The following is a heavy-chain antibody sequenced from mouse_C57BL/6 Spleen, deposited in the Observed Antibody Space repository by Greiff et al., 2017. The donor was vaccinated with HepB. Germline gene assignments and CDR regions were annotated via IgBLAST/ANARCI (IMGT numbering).Heavy chain of an antibody. CDR3: ARSPDGYYDY. V-gene: IGHV1-61*01. D-gene: IGHD2-3*01. CDR2: IYPSDSET. CDR1: GYTFTSYW. J-gene: IGHJ2*01. Sequence: QVQLQQPGAELVRPGSSVKLSCKASGYTFTSYWMDWVKQRPGQGLEWIGNIYPSDSETHYNQKFKDKATLTVDESSSTAYMQLSSLTSEDSAVYYCARSPDGYYDYWGQGTTLTVSS.